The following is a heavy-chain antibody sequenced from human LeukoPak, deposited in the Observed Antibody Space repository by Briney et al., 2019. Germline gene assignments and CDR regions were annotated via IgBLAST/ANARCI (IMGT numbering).Heavy chain of an antibody. CDR1: GFTFDDYG. V-gene: IGHV3-20*04. Sequence: PGGSLRLSCAASGFTFDDYGMSWVRQGPGKGLEWVSGINWNGARTGYADSVKGRFTISRDNAKNSLYLQMNSLRAEDTAVYYCAREAVQLWSPGSWFDPWGQGTLVTVSS. D-gene: IGHD5-18*01. CDR3: AREAVQLWSPGSWFDP. CDR2: INWNGART. J-gene: IGHJ5*02.